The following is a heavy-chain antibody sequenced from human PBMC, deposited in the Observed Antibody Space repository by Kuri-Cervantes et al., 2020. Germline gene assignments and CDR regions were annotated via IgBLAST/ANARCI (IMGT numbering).Heavy chain of an antibody. CDR2: SYYSGGT. CDR3: TRAPGGVGYYYYMDV. D-gene: IGHD3-10*01. Sequence: SETLSLTCTVSGYSISNDYHWGWIRQPPGKGLEWVGYSYYSGGTNYNPALNGRVTISVDTSNNRFSLSLTSVSAADAGVYYCTRAPGGVGYYYYMDVWGEGTTVTVSS. CDR1: GYSISNDYH. V-gene: IGHV4-61*03. J-gene: IGHJ6*03.